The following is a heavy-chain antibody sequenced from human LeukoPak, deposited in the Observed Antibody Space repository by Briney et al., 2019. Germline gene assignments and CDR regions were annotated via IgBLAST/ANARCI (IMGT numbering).Heavy chain of an antibody. D-gene: IGHD2-15*01. J-gene: IGHJ5*02. Sequence: PGGSLRLSCAASGFTFSNAWMSWVRQAPGKGLEWVGRIKSKTDGGTTDYAAPVKGRFTISRDDSKNTLYLQMNSLKTEDTAVYYCTTEWHVVVAATPHNWFDPWGQGTLVTVSS. CDR2: IKSKTDGGTT. CDR1: GFTFSNAW. CDR3: TTEWHVVVAATPHNWFDP. V-gene: IGHV3-15*01.